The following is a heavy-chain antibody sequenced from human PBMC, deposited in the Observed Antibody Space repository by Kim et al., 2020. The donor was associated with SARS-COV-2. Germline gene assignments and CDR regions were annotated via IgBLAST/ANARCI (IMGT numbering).Heavy chain of an antibody. D-gene: IGHD2-8*01. CDR1: GFTFNSNA. J-gene: IGHJ4*02. CDR3: AKGGGLNGVQHCDF. V-gene: IGHV3-23*01. Sequence: GGSLRLSCAVSGFTFNSNAMSWVRQAPGKGLEWVSSITGSGDKTYYADSVKGRFSVSRDNSQNTLSLQMNSLRAEDTAVYYCAKGGGLNGVQHCDFWGQGTLVTVSS. CDR2: ITGSGDKT.